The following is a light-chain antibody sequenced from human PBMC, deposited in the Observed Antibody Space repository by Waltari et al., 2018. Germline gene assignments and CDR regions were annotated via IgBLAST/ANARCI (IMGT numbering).Light chain of an antibody. CDR3: QQYKDLPRT. CDR2: DAS. Sequence: DIQMTQSPSSMSASVGDRVPIPCQASQDISIYLSWYQQKPGKAPKVLIYDASNLETGVPSRFTGSRSGTDFTFTISSLQPEDIATYYCQQYKDLPRTFGQGTKVEIK. CDR1: QDISIY. J-gene: IGKJ1*01. V-gene: IGKV1-33*01.